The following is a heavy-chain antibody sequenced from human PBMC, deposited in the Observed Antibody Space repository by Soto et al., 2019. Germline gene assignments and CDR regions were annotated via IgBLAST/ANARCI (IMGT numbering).Heavy chain of an antibody. CDR1: GFTFSSYA. V-gene: IGHV3-23*01. Sequence: EVQLLESGGGLVQPGGSLRLSCAASGFTFSSYAMSWVRQAPGKGLEWVSAISGSGGSTYYADSVKGRFTISRDNSKNPXYPXLNSLRAEDTAVYYCAKDPGGSGIKADSYYYGMDVWGQGTTVTVSS. J-gene: IGHJ6*02. CDR2: ISGSGGST. CDR3: AKDPGGSGIKADSYYYGMDV. D-gene: IGHD3-10*01.